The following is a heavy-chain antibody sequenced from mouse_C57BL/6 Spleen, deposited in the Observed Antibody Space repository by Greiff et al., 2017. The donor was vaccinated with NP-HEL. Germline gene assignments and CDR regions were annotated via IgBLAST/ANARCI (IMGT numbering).Heavy chain of an antibody. Sequence: QVQLQQPGAELVMPGASVKLSCKASGYTFTSYWMHWVKQRPGQGLEWIGEIDPSDSYTDYNQKFKGKSTLTVDKSSSTAYMQLSSLTSEDSAVYYCARLSYGNYEDYWGQGTTLIVSS. V-gene: IGHV1-69*01. D-gene: IGHD2-1*01. J-gene: IGHJ2*01. CDR1: GYTFTSYW. CDR3: ARLSYGNYEDY. CDR2: IDPSDSYT.